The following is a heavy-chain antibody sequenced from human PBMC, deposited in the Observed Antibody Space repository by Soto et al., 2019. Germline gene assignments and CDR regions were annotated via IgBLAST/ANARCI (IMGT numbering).Heavy chain of an antibody. CDR1: GFTFRSYS. Sequence: PXGSLRLSCAASGFTFRSYSMNWVRQAPGKGLEWVSYISSSNRTINYADSVKGRFIISRDNAKNSLYLQMHSLRDEDTAVYYCAREGWPLLQTGMDVWGQGTTVTVSS. V-gene: IGHV3-48*02. CDR3: AREGWPLLQTGMDV. CDR2: ISSSNRTI. J-gene: IGHJ6*02. D-gene: IGHD2-15*01.